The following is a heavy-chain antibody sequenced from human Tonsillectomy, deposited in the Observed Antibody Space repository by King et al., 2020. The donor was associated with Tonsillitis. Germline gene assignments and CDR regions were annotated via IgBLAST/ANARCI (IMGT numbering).Heavy chain of an antibody. J-gene: IGHJ4*02. V-gene: IGHV3-73*01. Sequence: VQLVESGGGLVQPGGSLKLSCAASGFTFSGSAMHWVRQASGKGLEWVGRIRSKANSYATAYAASVKGRFTISRDDSKNTAYLQMNSLKTEDTAVSYCWVTMVRSDYWGQGTLVTVSS. D-gene: IGHD3-10*01. CDR3: WVTMVRSDY. CDR2: IRSKANSYAT. CDR1: GFTFSGSA.